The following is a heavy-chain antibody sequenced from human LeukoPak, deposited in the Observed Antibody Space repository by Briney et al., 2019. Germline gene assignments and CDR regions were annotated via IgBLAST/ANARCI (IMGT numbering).Heavy chain of an antibody. D-gene: IGHD3-22*01. Sequence: GGSLRLSCAASGFTFSSYAMSWVRQAPGKGLEWVSAISGSGGSTYYADSVKGRFTISRDNAKNSLYLQMNSLRAEDTALYHCARGSQYYYDSSGYYPFDYWGQGTLVTVSS. CDR3: ARGSQYYYDSSGYYPFDY. CDR1: GFTFSSYA. J-gene: IGHJ4*02. V-gene: IGHV3-23*01. CDR2: ISGSGGST.